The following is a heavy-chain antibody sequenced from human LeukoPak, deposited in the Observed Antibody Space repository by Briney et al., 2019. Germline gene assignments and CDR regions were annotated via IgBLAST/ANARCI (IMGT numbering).Heavy chain of an antibody. CDR1: GFTFSSYW. J-gene: IGHJ4*02. V-gene: IGHV3-74*01. CDR2: INTDGSST. D-gene: IGHD3-10*01. Sequence: GGSLRLSCAASGFTFSSYWMHWVRQAPGRGLVWVSRINTDGSSTTYADSVKGRFTISRDNAKNTLYLQMNSLRAEDTAVYYCASTVPGYFFDFCGQGTLVTVSS. CDR3: ASTVPGYFFDF.